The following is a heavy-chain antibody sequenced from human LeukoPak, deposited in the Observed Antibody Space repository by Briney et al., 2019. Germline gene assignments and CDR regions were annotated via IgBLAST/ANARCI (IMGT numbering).Heavy chain of an antibody. CDR1: GGSFSGYY. CDR3: ALNPPATVSTIAGPN. J-gene: IGHJ4*02. V-gene: IGHV4-34*01. D-gene: IGHD5/OR15-5a*01. CDR2: VNYSGNT. Sequence: PSETLSLTCGVYGGSFSGYYWSWIRQPPGKGLEWIGEVNYSGNTNYNPSLGSRVTMSVDTSKNQFSLKLSSLTAADTAVYYCALNPPATVSTIAGPNWGQGTLVTVSS.